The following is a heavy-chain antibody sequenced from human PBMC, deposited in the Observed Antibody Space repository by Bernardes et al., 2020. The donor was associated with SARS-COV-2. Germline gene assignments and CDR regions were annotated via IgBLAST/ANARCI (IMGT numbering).Heavy chain of an antibody. D-gene: IGHD3-3*01. J-gene: IGHJ6*02. CDR2: ISYDGVNK. CDR3: AKAVGIFGVVKTGGMDV. V-gene: IGHV3-30*18. Sequence: GGSLRLSCAASELTFSSYAMHWVRRAPGKGLEWVAVISYDGVNKYYGDSVKGRFTISRDNSKKILFLQMNSLRPDDTGVYYCAKAVGIFGVVKTGGMDVWGQGTTVTVSS. CDR1: ELTFSSYA.